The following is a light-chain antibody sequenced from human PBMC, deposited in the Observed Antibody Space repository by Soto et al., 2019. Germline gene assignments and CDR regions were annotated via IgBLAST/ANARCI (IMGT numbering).Light chain of an antibody. CDR2: NAS. V-gene: IGKV3-15*01. CDR3: QQYNNWPPYT. Sequence: EIVMTQSPATLSVSPGERATLSCRASQTVSNNLAWYQQTPGRAPRLLIYNASARATGIPARFSGSGSGTDFTLTISSLQSEDFAVYYCQQYNNWPPYTFCQGTKLKIK. J-gene: IGKJ2*01. CDR1: QTVSNN.